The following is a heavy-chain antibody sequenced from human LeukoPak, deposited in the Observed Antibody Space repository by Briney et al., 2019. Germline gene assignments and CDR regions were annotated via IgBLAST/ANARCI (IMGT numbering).Heavy chain of an antibody. J-gene: IGHJ6*02. V-gene: IGHV3-21*06. CDR2: ISESSSHT. CDR1: GINFSNAW. Sequence: GGSLRLSCAASGINFSNAWLTWVRQAPGKGLEWVSYISESSSHTYYVDSVKGRFTISRDNAKNSLYLQMSSLRAEDTGIYYCARDRAVKARIGGMDVWGQGTTVIVSS. CDR3: ARDRAVKARIGGMDV. D-gene: IGHD5-24*01.